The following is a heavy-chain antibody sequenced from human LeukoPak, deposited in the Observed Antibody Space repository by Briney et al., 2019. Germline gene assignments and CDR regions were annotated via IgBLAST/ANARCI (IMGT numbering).Heavy chain of an antibody. V-gene: IGHV4-39*07. J-gene: IGHJ6*02. CDR3: ARNYDSSGYYSRFDYYGMDV. CDR2: FYYGESP. Sequence: SETLSLTCTVSGDSFISSPYYWAWIRQPPGKGLEWIGSFYYGESPNYNPSLWSRATISVDTSKNQFSLKLSSVTAADTAVYYCARNYDSSGYYSRFDYYGMDVWGQGTTVTVSS. D-gene: IGHD3-22*01. CDR1: GDSFISSPYY.